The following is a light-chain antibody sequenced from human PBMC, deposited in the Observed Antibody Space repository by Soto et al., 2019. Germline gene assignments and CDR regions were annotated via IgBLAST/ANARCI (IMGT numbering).Light chain of an antibody. CDR1: QSVSSY. CDR3: QQSYSIPQT. Sequence: DIQMTQSPSSLSASVGDRVTITCRASQSVSSYLNWYQQKPGKAPNLLIYAASSLQSGVPSRFSASGSGTDVTLTISSLQPEDFATYFCQQSYSIPQTFGQGTKLEIK. J-gene: IGKJ2*01. CDR2: AAS. V-gene: IGKV1-39*01.